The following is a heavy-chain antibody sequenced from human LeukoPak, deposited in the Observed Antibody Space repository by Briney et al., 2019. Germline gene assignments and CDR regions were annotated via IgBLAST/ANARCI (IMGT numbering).Heavy chain of an antibody. CDR3: ARDRRSGSWDLNWFDP. V-gene: IGHV1-8*01. CDR2: MNPNSGNT. Sequence: ASVKVSCKASGYTFTSYDINWVRQATGQGLEWMGWMNPNSGNTGYAQKFQGRVTMTRNTSISTAYMELSRLRSDDTAVYYCARDRRSGSWDLNWFDPWGQGTLVTVSS. D-gene: IGHD3-10*01. CDR1: GYTFTSYD. J-gene: IGHJ5*02.